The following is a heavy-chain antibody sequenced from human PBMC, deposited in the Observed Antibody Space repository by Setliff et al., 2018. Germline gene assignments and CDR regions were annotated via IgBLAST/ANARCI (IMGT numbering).Heavy chain of an antibody. CDR2: IHGRGST. V-gene: IGHV4-59*08. J-gene: IGHJ3*02. CDR3: AKIKPGGGPFDI. D-gene: IGHD3-10*01. CDR1: GDSISNYY. Sequence: SETLSLTCTVSGDSISNYYWSWIRQPPGKGLEWIGYIHGRGSTNYNPSLKSRVTISVDTSNNQFSLNLNSVSAADTAVYYCAKIKPGGGPFDIWGQGTMVTVSS.